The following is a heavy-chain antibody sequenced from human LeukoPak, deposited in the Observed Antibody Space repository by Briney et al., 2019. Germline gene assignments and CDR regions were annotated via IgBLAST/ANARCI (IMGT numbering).Heavy chain of an antibody. CDR3: AKESESYDSSGSTLDY. CDR1: EFSFGSYG. J-gene: IGHJ4*02. CDR2: IRYDGSSK. Sequence: GGSLRLSCAASEFSFGSYGMDWVRQAPGKGLEWVAFIRYDGSSKYYADSVKGRFTISRDNSKNTLYLQMNSLRAEDTAVYYCAKESESYDSSGSTLDYWGQGTLVTVSS. D-gene: IGHD3-22*01. V-gene: IGHV3-30*02.